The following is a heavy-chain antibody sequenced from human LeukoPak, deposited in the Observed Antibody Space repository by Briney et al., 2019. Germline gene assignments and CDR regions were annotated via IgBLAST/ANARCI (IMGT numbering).Heavy chain of an antibody. D-gene: IGHD1-26*01. J-gene: IGHJ4*02. Sequence: GSLRLSCAASGFTFSSYAMHWVRQAPGKGLEWVAVISYDGSNKYYADSVKGRFTISRDNSKNTLYLQMNSLRAEDTAVYYCASSGSYYSEYYFDYWGQGTLVTVSS. CDR2: ISYDGSNK. CDR3: ASSGSYYSEYYFDY. V-gene: IGHV3-30-3*01. CDR1: GFTFSSYA.